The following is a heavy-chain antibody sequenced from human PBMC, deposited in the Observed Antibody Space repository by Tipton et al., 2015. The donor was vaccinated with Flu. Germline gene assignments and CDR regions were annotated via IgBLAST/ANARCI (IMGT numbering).Heavy chain of an antibody. D-gene: IGHD1/OR15-1a*01. CDR1: GYIFTSYG. J-gene: IGHJ4*02. CDR2: ISAYNGNT. V-gene: IGHV1-18*01. CDR3: ARDGWGNWNNIDY. Sequence: QLVQSGAEVKKPGASVKVSCKASGYIFTSYGISWVRQAPGQGLEWLGWISAYNGNTKDALKLQGRVTMTRDTSTSTAYMELRSLRSDDTAVYYCARDGWGNWNNIDYWGQGTLVTVSS.